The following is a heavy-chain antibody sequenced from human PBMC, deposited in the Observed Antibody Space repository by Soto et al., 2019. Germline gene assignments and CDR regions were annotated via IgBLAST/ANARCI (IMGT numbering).Heavy chain of an antibody. D-gene: IGHD3-16*01. J-gene: IGHJ4*02. CDR1: GFTVSTKY. CDR2: IYSGGST. CDR3: ARDPWAADY. Sequence: EVQLVESGGGLVQPGGSLRLSCAASGFTVSTKYMSWVRQAPGKGLEWVSVIYSGGSTVYADHVRGRFTISRDNSKNTVNLQMNSLRAEDTAVYYCARDPWAADYWGQGTLVTVSS. V-gene: IGHV3-66*01.